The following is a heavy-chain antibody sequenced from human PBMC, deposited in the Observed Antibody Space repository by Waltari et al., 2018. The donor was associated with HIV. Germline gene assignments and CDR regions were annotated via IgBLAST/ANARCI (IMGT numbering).Heavy chain of an antibody. J-gene: IGHJ4*02. CDR3: ARGRQWLAFDF. CDR1: GFAFTDSY. D-gene: IGHD6-19*01. CDR2: ISRSGNRT. V-gene: IGHV3-11*01. Sequence: QMPLVESGGRLVKPVGSLRRSCAASGFAFTDSYMTWVRQPPGKGLEFVAYISRSGNRTYYADSVRGRFNISRDNAAKFLYLQMDSLRVDDTATYYCARGRQWLAFDFWGQGNVVAVSS.